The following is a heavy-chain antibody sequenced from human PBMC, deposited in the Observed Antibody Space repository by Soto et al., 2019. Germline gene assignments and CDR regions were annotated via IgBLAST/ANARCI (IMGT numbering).Heavy chain of an antibody. V-gene: IGHV1-2*04. CDR1: GYTFTGYY. D-gene: IGHD3-10*01. CDR3: ARDYYGSGGFRDYYYGMDV. CDR2: INPNSGGT. J-gene: IGHJ6*02. Sequence: ASVKVSCKASGYTFTGYYMHWVRQAPGQGLEWMGWINPNSGGTNYAQKLQGWVTMTRDTSISTAYMELSRLRSDDTAVYYCARDYYGSGGFRDYYYGMDVWGHGTTVTV.